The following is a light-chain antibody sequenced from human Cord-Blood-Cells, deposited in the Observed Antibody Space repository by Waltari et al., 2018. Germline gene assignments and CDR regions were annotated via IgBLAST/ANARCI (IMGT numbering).Light chain of an antibody. CDR3: SSYTSSSTLV. J-gene: IGLJ2*01. Sequence: QSALTQPASVSGSPGQSITISCTGTSSAVGGYNYFSWYQQHPGKAPKLMIYDVSKRPSGVSNRFSGSKSGNTASLTISGLQAEDEADYYCSSYTSSSTLVFGGGTKLTVL. V-gene: IGLV2-14*01. CDR1: SSAVGGYNY. CDR2: DVS.